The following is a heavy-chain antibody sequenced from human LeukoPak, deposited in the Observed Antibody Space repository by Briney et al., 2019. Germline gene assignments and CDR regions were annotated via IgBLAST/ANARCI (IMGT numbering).Heavy chain of an antibody. CDR3: ARDDGKDIAAAGPDY. D-gene: IGHD6-13*01. Sequence: GGSLRLSCAASRFTFSNYGVNWVRQAPGKGLEWVSSISSSSSYIYYADSVKGRFTISRDNAKNSLYLQMNSLRAEDTAVYYCARDDGKDIAAAGPDYWGQGTLVTVSS. CDR2: ISSSSSYI. J-gene: IGHJ4*02. CDR1: RFTFSNYG. V-gene: IGHV3-21*01.